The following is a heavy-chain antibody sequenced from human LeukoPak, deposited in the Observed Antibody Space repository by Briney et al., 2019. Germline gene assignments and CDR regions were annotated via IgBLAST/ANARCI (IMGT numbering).Heavy chain of an antibody. CDR1: GFTFSDYY. J-gene: IGHJ6*02. Sequence: PGGSLRLSSAASGFTFSDYYRSWIRQAPGKGRGWGSYISSSGSTIYYADPVKGRFTISRDNAKNSLYLQMNRLREEDTAVYYCARDEGFYGESPHGMDVWGQGTTVTVSS. CDR3: ARDEGFYGESPHGMDV. CDR2: ISSSGSTI. V-gene: IGHV3-11*04. D-gene: IGHD4-17*01.